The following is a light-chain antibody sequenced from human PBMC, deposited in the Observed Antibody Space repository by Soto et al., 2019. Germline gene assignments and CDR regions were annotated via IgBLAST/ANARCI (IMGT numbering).Light chain of an antibody. J-gene: IGKJ4*01. Sequence: EIVLTQSPGTLSLSPGERATLSCRASQSVGSSYLAWYQQKPGQAPRVLIYGASSRATGIPDRFSGSGSGTDFTLTISRLEPEDFAVYYCHQRRQWPLTFGGGTKVEIK. CDR1: QSVGSSY. CDR2: GAS. V-gene: IGKV3D-20*02. CDR3: HQRRQWPLT.